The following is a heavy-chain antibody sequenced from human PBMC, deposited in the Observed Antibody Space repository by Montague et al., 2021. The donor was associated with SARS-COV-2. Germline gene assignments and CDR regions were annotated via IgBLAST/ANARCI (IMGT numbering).Heavy chain of an antibody. V-gene: IGHV4-34*01. CDR2: IIHRGST. Sequence: SQTLSLTCAVYDGSFSDYSWTWIRQPPGKGLEWIGEIIHRGSTNYTPSLKSRVTISVDTSKNQFSLKMTSVPAADTSVYYCARGRQHINMVVVVVTGGEDYFDFWGQGTLVAVSS. J-gene: IGHJ4*02. CDR3: ARGRQHINMVVVVVTGGEDYFDF. D-gene: IGHD3-22*01. CDR1: DGSFSDYS.